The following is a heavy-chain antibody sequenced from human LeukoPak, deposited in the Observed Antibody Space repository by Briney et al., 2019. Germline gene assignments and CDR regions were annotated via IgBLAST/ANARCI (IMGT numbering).Heavy chain of an antibody. CDR3: AHASSGSPQRSLDY. V-gene: IGHV4-39*07. Sequence: SQTLSLTCTVSGGSISSSSYYWGWIRQPPGKGLEWIGSIYYSGSTYYNPSLKSRVTISVDTSKNQFSLKLSSVTAADTAVYYCAHASSGSPQRSLDYWGQGTLVTVSS. CDR2: IYYSGST. CDR1: GGSISSSSYY. J-gene: IGHJ4*02. D-gene: IGHD1-26*01.